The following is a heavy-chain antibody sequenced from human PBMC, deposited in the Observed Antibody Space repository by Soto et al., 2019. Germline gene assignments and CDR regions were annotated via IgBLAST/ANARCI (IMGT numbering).Heavy chain of an antibody. CDR1: GFTFSSYA. CDR2: IDAAGSST. D-gene: IGHD6-19*01. J-gene: IGHJ4*02. V-gene: IGHV3-74*01. CDR3: ARDQTVTGPSTFDY. Sequence: EVQLLESGGGLVQPGGSLRLSCAASGFTFSSYAMSWVRQAPGKGLEWVSRIDAAGSSTIYADAVEGRFTISRDNAKNTLYLQMNSLRAEDTAVYYCARDQTVTGPSTFDYCGQGALVTVSS.